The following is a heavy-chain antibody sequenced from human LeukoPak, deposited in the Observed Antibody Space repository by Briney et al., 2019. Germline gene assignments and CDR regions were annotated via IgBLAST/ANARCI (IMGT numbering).Heavy chain of an antibody. D-gene: IGHD3-16*01. CDR2: MNPSDGAT. J-gene: IGHJ4*02. CDR3: ARDRSWASDY. CDR1: GYTFTANK. V-gene: IGHV1-46*01. Sequence: ASVKVSCKASGYTFTANKMHWVRQAPGQGLEWMGIMNPSDGATRYAHKFQGRLTMTGDTSMNTVYMELNSLTSEDTAVYYCARDRSWASDYWGQGTLVTVSS.